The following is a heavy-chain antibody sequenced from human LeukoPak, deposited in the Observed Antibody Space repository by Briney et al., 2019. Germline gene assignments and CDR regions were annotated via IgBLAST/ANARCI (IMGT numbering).Heavy chain of an antibody. CDR3: TRDRGSSTLGDY. D-gene: IGHD7-27*01. Sequence: GGSLRLSCAASGFTFGDYAINWVRQAPGKGLEWVGFIRSKAFGETAEYAASVKGRFTISRDDSKSIAYLQMNSLKTEDTAVYYCTRDRGSSTLGDYWGQGTLVTVSS. CDR1: GFTFGDYA. J-gene: IGHJ4*02. CDR2: IRSKAFGETA. V-gene: IGHV3-49*04.